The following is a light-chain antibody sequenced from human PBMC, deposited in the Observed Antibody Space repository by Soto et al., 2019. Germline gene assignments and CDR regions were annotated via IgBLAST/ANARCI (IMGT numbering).Light chain of an antibody. J-gene: IGKJ2*01. V-gene: IGKV1-39*01. CDR2: AAS. Sequence: DIQMTQSPSSLSASVGDRVTITCRASQSISNYLNWYQQKPGKAPSLLIYAASSLQSGVPSRFSGSGSGTDFTLTVSSLQPEDFATYYCQQGYNPPRTFGQGTKLEIK. CDR1: QSISNY. CDR3: QQGYNPPRT.